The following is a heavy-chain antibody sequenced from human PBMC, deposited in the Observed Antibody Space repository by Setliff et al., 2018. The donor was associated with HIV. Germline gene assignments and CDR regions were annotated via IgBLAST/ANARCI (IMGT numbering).Heavy chain of an antibody. CDR3: VRVAGFSSSWFAY. V-gene: IGHV3-74*03. J-gene: IGHJ5*01. Sequence: PGGSLRLSCAASGFSFSYYWMHWVRQAPGKGLEWVARINSDGSTVEHAGAVKGRLTISRDNARNTLYLEINSLRVEDAAMYYCVRVAGFSSSWFAYWGQGTLVTVSS. D-gene: IGHD6-13*01. CDR2: INSDGSTV. CDR1: GFSFSYYW.